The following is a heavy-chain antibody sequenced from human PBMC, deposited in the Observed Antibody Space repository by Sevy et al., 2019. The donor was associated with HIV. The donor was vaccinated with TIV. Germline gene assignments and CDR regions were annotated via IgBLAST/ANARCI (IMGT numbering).Heavy chain of an antibody. CDR3: AKDRSGEYCSSTSCIALDY. D-gene: IGHD2-2*01. J-gene: IGHJ4*02. V-gene: IGHV3-30*02. CDR1: GFTFSSYG. Sequence: GGSLRLSCAASGFTFSSYGMHWVRQAPGKGLEWVAFIRYDGSNKYYADSVKGRFTISRDNSKNTLYLQMNSLRAEDTAVYYCAKDRSGEYCSSTSCIALDYWGQGTLVTVSS. CDR2: IRYDGSNK.